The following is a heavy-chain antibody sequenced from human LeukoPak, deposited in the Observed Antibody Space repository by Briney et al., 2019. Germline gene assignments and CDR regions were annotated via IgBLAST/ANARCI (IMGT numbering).Heavy chain of an antibody. V-gene: IGHV3-15*01. CDR2: IKRKTDGGTT. Sequence: GGSLRLSCAASGFTFSKAWMRWVGQAPGKGGEWGGSIKRKTDGGTTDYAAPVKGRFTISRDDSKNTLYLQMNSLKTEDTAVYYCTTFQRPLWFGELSVIYWGQGTLVTVSS. J-gene: IGHJ4*02. D-gene: IGHD3-10*01. CDR1: GFTFSKAW. CDR3: TTFQRPLWFGELSVIY.